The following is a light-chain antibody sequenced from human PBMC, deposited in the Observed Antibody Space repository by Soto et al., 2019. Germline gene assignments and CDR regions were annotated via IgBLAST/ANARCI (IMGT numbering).Light chain of an antibody. CDR2: DAS. J-gene: IGKJ3*01. CDR1: EDINNY. CDR3: QQYDNLPRAT. Sequence: DIQMTQSPSSLSASVGDRVTITCQATEDINNYLIWYQQKPGRAPKLLIYDASNLETGVPSRFSGSGSWTDFFLTISNLQPDDTATYFCQQYDNLPRATFGPGTKVEIK. V-gene: IGKV1-33*01.